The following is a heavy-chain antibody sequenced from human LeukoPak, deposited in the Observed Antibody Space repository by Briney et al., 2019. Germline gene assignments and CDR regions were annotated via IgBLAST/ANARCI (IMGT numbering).Heavy chain of an antibody. CDR2: ISYDGSNK. CDR3: AKDLEYSGSSGAFDI. J-gene: IGHJ3*02. D-gene: IGHD1-26*01. CDR1: GFTFSSYA. V-gene: IGHV3-30*04. Sequence: PGGSLRLSCAASGFTFSSYAMHWVRQAPGKGLEWVAVISYDGSNKYYADSVKGRFTISRDSAKNSLYLQMNSLRAEDMALYYCAKDLEYSGSSGAFDIWGQGTMVTVSS.